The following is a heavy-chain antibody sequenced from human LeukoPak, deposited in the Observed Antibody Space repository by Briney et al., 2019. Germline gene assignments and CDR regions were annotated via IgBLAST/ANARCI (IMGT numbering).Heavy chain of an antibody. CDR3: AKPYYDFWSGSSYYFDY. J-gene: IGHJ4*02. D-gene: IGHD3-3*01. CDR2: ISGGASDT. V-gene: IGHV3-23*01. Sequence: GGSLRLSCAGFGITFSRYAMSWVRQAPGKGLEWVSAISGGASDTYYADSVKGRFTISRDNSKSTLYLQMNSLRAEDTAVYYCAKPYYDFWSGSSYYFDYWGQGTLVTVSS. CDR1: GITFSRYA.